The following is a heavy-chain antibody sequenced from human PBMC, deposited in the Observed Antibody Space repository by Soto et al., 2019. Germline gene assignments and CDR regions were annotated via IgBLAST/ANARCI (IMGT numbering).Heavy chain of an antibody. J-gene: IGHJ4*02. V-gene: IGHV3-21*01. CDR1: GFTFSSYS. Sequence: EVQLVESGGGLVKPGGSLRLSCAASGFTFSSYSMNWVRQAPGKGLEWVSSISSSSSYIYYADSVKGRFTISRDNAKNSLYLQMNSLRAEDTAVYYCARDPSQTDSSGWYGYWGQGTLVTVSS. CDR3: ARDPSQTDSSGWYGY. D-gene: IGHD6-19*01. CDR2: ISSSSSYI.